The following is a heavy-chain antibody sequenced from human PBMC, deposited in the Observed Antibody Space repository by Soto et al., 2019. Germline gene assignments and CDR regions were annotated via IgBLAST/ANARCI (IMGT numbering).Heavy chain of an antibody. CDR2: INPSGGST. J-gene: IGHJ5*02. V-gene: IGHV1-46*01. CDR1: GYTFTTYY. Sequence: ASVKVSCKASGYTFTTYYLHWVRQAPGQGLEWMGIINPSGGSTNYAQRFQGRVTMTSDTSTSTVYMELSSLRADDTAVYYCARVVVPTAATTSNWFDPWGQGTLVTVSS. D-gene: IGHD4-17*01. CDR3: ARVVVPTAATTSNWFDP.